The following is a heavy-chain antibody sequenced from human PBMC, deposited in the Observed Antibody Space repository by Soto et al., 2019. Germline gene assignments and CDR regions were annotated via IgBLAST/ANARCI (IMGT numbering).Heavy chain of an antibody. D-gene: IGHD5-18*01. Sequence: SETLSLTCTVSGGYVSSGSYYWSWIRQPPGKGLEWIGYIYNSGSTNYNPSLKSRVTISVDKSKNQFSLKLSSVTAADTAVYYCARATGMAPFDYWGQGTLVT. CDR1: GGYVSSGSYY. CDR2: IYNSGST. V-gene: IGHV4-61*01. CDR3: ARATGMAPFDY. J-gene: IGHJ4*02.